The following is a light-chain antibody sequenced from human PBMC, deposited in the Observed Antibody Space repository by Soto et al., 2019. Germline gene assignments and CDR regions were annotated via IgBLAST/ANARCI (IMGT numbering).Light chain of an antibody. CDR2: DAS. Sequence: DIQISQSASTLSASVGDRVTLTCRASQTISGWLAWYQQKPGRAPKLLIYDASSLESGVPSRFSGTGSGTEYTLTISSLQPDDFGTYYCQQYKNLYTFGQGTKVDIK. CDR1: QTISGW. V-gene: IGKV1-5*01. CDR3: QQYKNLYT. J-gene: IGKJ2*01.